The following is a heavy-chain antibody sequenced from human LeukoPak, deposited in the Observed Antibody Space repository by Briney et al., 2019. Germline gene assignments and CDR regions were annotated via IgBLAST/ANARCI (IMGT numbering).Heavy chain of an antibody. Sequence: GRSLRLSCAASGFTFSSYGMHWVRQAPGKGLEWVAVIWYDGSNKYYADSVKGRFTISRDNSKNTLYLRMNSLRAEDTAVYYCARESSDAFDIWGQGTMVTVSS. CDR2: IWYDGSNK. J-gene: IGHJ3*02. CDR3: ARESSDAFDI. V-gene: IGHV3-33*01. CDR1: GFTFSSYG.